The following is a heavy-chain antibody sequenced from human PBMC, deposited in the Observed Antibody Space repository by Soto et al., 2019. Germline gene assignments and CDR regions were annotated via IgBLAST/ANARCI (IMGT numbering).Heavy chain of an antibody. CDR3: ARHPPLRYGKRGVDFDI. CDR1: GGTFSSYA. Sequence: SVKVSCKASGGTFSSYAISWVRQAPGQGLEWMGGIIPIFGTANYAQKFQGRVTITADESTSTAYMELSSLRSEDTAVYYCARHPPLRYGKRGVDFDIWGQGTMVTVSS. CDR2: IIPIFGTA. V-gene: IGHV1-69*13. D-gene: IGHD3-9*01. J-gene: IGHJ3*02.